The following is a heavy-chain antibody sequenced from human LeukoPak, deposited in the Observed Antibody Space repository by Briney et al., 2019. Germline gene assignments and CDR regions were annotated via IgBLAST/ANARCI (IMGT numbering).Heavy chain of an antibody. Sequence: ASVKVSCKASGYTFTGYYMHWVRQAPGQGLEWMGRINPNSGGTNYAQKFQGRVTTTRDTSISTAYMELSRLRSDDTAVYYCARIGRWLQLREGGFVDYWGQGTLVTVSS. CDR2: INPNSGGT. J-gene: IGHJ4*02. CDR3: ARIGRWLQLREGGFVDY. D-gene: IGHD5-24*01. V-gene: IGHV1-2*06. CDR1: GYTFTGYY.